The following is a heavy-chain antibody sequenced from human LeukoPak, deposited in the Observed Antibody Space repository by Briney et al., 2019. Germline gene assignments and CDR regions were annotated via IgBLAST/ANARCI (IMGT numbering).Heavy chain of an antibody. CDR3: STDRTTYSRGNY. CDR2: IKSETYGGTT. V-gene: IGHV3-15*01. J-gene: IGHJ4*02. CDR1: GSTFSKYG. Sequence: GRCHCLSYAVSGSTFSKYGISWVRQDPREGREWLGRIKSETYGGTTDYAAPVKGRFTISRDDSKNTLYLQVNSLRTEDTAVYYCSTDRTTYSRGNYWGQGTLVTVSS. D-gene: IGHD2-15*01.